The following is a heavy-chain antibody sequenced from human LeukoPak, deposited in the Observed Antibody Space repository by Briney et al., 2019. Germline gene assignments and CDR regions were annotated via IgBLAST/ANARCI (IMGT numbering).Heavy chain of an antibody. Sequence: GGSLRLSCAASGFTFKRYHMSWVRQAPGKGLEWVAVISYDGSNKYYADSVKGRFTISRDNSKNTLYLQMNSLRAEDTAVYYCAKGGVVVPAATGWFDPWGQGTLVTVSS. J-gene: IGHJ5*02. CDR1: GFTFKRYH. CDR3: AKGGVVVPAATGWFDP. V-gene: IGHV3-30*18. CDR2: ISYDGSNK. D-gene: IGHD2-2*01.